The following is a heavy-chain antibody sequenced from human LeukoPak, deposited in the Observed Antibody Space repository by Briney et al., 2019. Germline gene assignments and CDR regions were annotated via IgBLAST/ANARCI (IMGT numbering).Heavy chain of an antibody. D-gene: IGHD4-17*01. Sequence: GGSLRLSCATSGFLFSKHGMHWVRQAPGKGLEWVAFVRHDESKKYYADSVKGRFTISRDNSKNTLSLQMNSLRGDDTAVYYCAKFSYGDYVAWGRGTLVTVSP. J-gene: IGHJ4*02. V-gene: IGHV3-30*02. CDR1: GFLFSKHG. CDR2: VRHDESKK. CDR3: AKFSYGDYVA.